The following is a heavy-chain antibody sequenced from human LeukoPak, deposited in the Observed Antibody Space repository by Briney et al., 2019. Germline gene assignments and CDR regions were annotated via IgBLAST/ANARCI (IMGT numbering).Heavy chain of an antibody. Sequence: GGSLRLSCAASGFTFSSYAMHWVRQAPGKGLEWVAVISYDGSSKYYADSVKGRFTISRDNSKNTLYLQMNSLRAEDTAVYYCARDRGYDFWSGYFDYWGQGTLVTVSS. J-gene: IGHJ4*02. CDR3: ARDRGYDFWSGYFDY. CDR2: ISYDGSSK. CDR1: GFTFSSYA. D-gene: IGHD3-3*01. V-gene: IGHV3-30-3*01.